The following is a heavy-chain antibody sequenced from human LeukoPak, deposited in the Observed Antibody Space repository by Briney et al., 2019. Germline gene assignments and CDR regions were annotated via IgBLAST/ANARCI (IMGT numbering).Heavy chain of an antibody. V-gene: IGHV3-23*01. D-gene: IGHD3-10*01. CDR3: ARLTMGDPVSGSFSRQLDY. Sequence: GGSLRLSCAASGFTFSSYAMSWVRQAPGKGLEWVSAISGSGGSTYYADSVKGRFTISRDNSKNTLYLQMNSLRAEDTAVYYCARLTMGDPVSGSFSRQLDYWGQGTLVTVSS. J-gene: IGHJ4*02. CDR1: GFTFSSYA. CDR2: ISGSGGST.